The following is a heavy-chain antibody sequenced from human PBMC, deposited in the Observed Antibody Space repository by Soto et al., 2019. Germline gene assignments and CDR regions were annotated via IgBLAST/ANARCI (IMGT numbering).Heavy chain of an antibody. Sequence: SETLSLTCTVSGGSISNYHWSWIRQPPGKGLEWIGYISYTGSTNYSPSLKSRVTISVATSKNQFSLKLSSVTAADTAVYYCARDRNCSGGSCYASNWFDPWGQGTLVTVSS. CDR1: GGSISNYH. CDR3: ARDRNCSGGSCYASNWFDP. CDR2: ISYTGST. J-gene: IGHJ5*02. D-gene: IGHD2-15*01. V-gene: IGHV4-59*01.